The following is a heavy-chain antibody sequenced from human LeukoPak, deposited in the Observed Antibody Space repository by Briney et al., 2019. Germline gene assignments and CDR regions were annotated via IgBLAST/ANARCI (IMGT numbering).Heavy chain of an antibody. CDR2: IYRSGST. Sequence: SETLSLTCTVSGYSISNGYYWDWIRQPPGRGLEWIGNIYRSGSTSYNPSLKSRVTISVDTSKNQFSLKVNSVTAADAAVYYCARRHSSGWFYYWGQGTLVTVSS. CDR3: ARRHSSGWFYY. V-gene: IGHV4-38-2*02. D-gene: IGHD6-19*01. CDR1: GYSISNGYY. J-gene: IGHJ4*02.